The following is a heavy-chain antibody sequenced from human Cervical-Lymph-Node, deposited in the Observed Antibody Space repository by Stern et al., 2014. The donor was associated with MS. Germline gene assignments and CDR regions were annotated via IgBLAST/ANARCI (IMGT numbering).Heavy chain of an antibody. J-gene: IGHJ6*02. Sequence: VQLVESGAEVKKPGESLKISCKGSGYTFTNNWIAWVRQMPGKGLEWMGIIYPDDSDIRYSPSLQGQVTISADKSISTASLKWSSLKAGDSAVYFCARPPPRRKWDDPNYGMDVWGQGTTVTVSS. CDR1: GYTFTNNW. V-gene: IGHV5-51*01. CDR2: IYPDDSDI. CDR3: ARPPPRRKWDDPNYGMDV. D-gene: IGHD1-1*01.